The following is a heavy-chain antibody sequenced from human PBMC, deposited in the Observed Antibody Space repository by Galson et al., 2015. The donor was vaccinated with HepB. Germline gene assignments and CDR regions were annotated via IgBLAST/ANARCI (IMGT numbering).Heavy chain of an antibody. CDR3: AREGYYDSSGYDLRGPRAFDI. CDR1: GFTVSSNY. Sequence: SLRLSCAASGFTVSSNYMSWVRQAPGKGLEWVSVIYSGGSTYYADSVKGRFTISRDNSKNTLYLQMNSLRAEDTAVYYCAREGYYDSSGYDLRGPRAFDIRGQGTMVTVSS. D-gene: IGHD3-22*01. V-gene: IGHV3-53*01. J-gene: IGHJ3*02. CDR2: IYSGGST.